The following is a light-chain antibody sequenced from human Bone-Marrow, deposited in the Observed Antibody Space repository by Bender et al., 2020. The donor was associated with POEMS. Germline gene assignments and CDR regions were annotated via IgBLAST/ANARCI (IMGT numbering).Light chain of an antibody. J-gene: IGLJ2*01. CDR1: KLGEEY. CDR2: EDT. Sequence: SYELTQPPSVSVSPGQTATITCSGEKLGEEYACWYQQKPGQAPVLVIYEDTKRPSGIPERMSGSTSGNTASLTISGTQTMDEADYYCQSWGSNTAVFGGGTKLTVL. CDR3: QSWGSNTAV. V-gene: IGLV3-1*01.